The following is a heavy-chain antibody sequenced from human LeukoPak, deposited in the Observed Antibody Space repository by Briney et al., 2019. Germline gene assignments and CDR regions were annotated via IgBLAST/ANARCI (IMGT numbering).Heavy chain of an antibody. CDR3: AREEAIVTFGIGRSAHNWFDP. CDR2: MYHSGST. Sequence: PSETLSLTCAVSGGSISSGGYSWSWIRQPPGEGLEGIRNMYHSGSTYYNPSLKSRVIISVDTSKNHFSLKLSSVTAADTAIYYCAREEAIVTFGIGRSAHNWFDPWGQGTLVTVSS. D-gene: IGHD2-15*01. V-gene: IGHV4-30-2*05. J-gene: IGHJ5*02. CDR1: GGSISSGGYS.